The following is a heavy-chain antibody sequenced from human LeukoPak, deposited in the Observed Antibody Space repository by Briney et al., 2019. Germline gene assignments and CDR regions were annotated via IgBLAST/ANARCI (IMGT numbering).Heavy chain of an antibody. CDR1: GGSISSYY. Sequence: KPSETLSLTCTVSGGSISSYYWSWIRQPPGKGLEWIGYIYYSGSTNYNPSLKSRVTISVDTPKNQFSLKLSSVTAADTAVYYCARSGRPLTYYYGSGSYRNWFDPWGQGTLVTVSS. V-gene: IGHV4-59*01. D-gene: IGHD3-10*01. J-gene: IGHJ5*02. CDR3: ARSGRPLTYYYGSGSYRNWFDP. CDR2: IYYSGST.